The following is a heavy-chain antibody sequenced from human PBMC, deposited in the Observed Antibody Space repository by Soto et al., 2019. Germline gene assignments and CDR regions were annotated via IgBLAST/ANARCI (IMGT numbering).Heavy chain of an antibody. CDR3: ARQNGSRDDY. J-gene: IGHJ4*02. CDR1: GFTISNFY. Sequence: EVQLVESGGGLIQPGGSLRLSCAASGFTISNFYMSWVRQAPGKGLEWVSVIYSDGSTYYADSVKGRFTISRDTSKNTLYLQTTSLRVEDTAVYYCARQNGSRDDYWGQGTLVTVSS. D-gene: IGHD1-26*01. V-gene: IGHV3-53*01. CDR2: IYSDGST.